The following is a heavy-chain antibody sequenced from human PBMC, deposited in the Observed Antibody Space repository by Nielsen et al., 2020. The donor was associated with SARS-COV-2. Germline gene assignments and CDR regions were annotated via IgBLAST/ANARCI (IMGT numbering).Heavy chain of an antibody. CDR1: AAPVTSRYC. Sequence: SETLSPTCAVSAAPVTSRYCRSRPPPSPGQGPERLGEASHSGSTQYNASLKSRVTLSMDKSKNQFSLRLTSVSAADTAVYFCARGDLVVVPSPLLGLGAILYYFYLDVWGKGTTVIVSS. CDR2: ASHSGST. V-gene: IGHV4-4*02. CDR3: ARGDLVVVPSPLLGLGAILYYFYLDV. D-gene: IGHD2-2*01. J-gene: IGHJ6*03.